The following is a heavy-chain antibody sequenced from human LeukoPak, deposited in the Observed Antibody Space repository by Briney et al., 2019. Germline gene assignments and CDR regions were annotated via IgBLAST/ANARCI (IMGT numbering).Heavy chain of an antibody. V-gene: IGHV1-24*01. CDR3: ATSRDLSWYWYYFDY. D-gene: IGHD6-13*01. Sequence: GASVKVSCKVSGYTLTEXXMHWVRQAPGKGXXXXXXXXPEDXETIXXXXXXXXXXXTEDXSTDTAYMEXSSLRSEDTAVYYCATSRDLSWYWYYFDYWGQGTLVTVSS. CDR1: GYTLTEXX. CDR2: XXPEDXET. J-gene: IGHJ4*02.